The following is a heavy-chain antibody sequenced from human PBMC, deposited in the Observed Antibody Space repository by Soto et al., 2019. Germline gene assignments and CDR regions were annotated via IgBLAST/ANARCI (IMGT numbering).Heavy chain of an antibody. CDR1: GGSITNYS. CDR2: ISDSGSN. V-gene: IGHV4-59*01. CDR3: ARERGGHSAMDG. J-gene: IGHJ6*02. Sequence: QVQLQESGPGLVKPSETLSLMCTVSGGSITNYSWTWIRQSPAKGLEWIGYISDSGSNKYNPSLKGRVTISVDTSKNQCALKLTSMSAADTAVYYCARERGGHSAMDGWGQGATVTVSS. D-gene: IGHD3-16*01.